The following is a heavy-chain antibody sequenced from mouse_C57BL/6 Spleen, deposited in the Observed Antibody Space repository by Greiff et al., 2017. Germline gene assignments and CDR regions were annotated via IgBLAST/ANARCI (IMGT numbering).Heavy chain of an antibody. V-gene: IGHV1-81*01. J-gene: IGHJ2*01. Sequence: VQLQQSGAELARPGASVKLSCKASGYTFTSYGISWVKQRTGQGLEWIGEIYHRSGNTYYNEKFKGKATLTADKSSSTAYMELRSLTSEDSAVYFCAKARSLITTVVEYFDYWGQGTTLTVSS. CDR2: IYHRSGNT. CDR3: AKARSLITTVVEYFDY. CDR1: GYTFTSYG. D-gene: IGHD1-1*01.